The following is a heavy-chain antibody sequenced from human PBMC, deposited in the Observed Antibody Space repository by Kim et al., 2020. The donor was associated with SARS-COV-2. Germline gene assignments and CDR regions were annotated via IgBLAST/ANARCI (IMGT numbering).Heavy chain of an antibody. CDR2: IIPIFGTA. Sequence: SVKVSCKASGGTFSSYAISWVRQAPGQGLEWMGGIIPIFGTANYAQKFQGRVTITADESTSTAYMELSSLRSEDTAVYYCASGWELLGGHAPFDYWGQGTLVTVSS. CDR3: ASGWELLGGHAPFDY. V-gene: IGHV1-69*13. CDR1: GGTFSSYA. D-gene: IGHD1-26*01. J-gene: IGHJ4*02.